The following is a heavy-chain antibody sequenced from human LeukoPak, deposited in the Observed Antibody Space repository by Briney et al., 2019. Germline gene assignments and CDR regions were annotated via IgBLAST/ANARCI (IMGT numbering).Heavy chain of an antibody. CDR1: GYSFTGYY. J-gene: IGHJ4*02. V-gene: IGHV1-2*02. Sequence: ASVKVSCKASGYSFTGYYIHWVRQAPGQGLAWMGWINPYSGDTTYAQKFQGRLTLTRDTSISTAYMEVSRLESDDTAVYYCARTNGGYEYNWGQGTRVIVSS. CDR3: ARTNGGYEYN. D-gene: IGHD5-12*01. CDR2: INPYSGDT.